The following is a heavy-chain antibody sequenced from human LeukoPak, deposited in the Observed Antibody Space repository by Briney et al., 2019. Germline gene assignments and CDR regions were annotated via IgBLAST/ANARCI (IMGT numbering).Heavy chain of an antibody. CDR1: GYTFTSYG. CDR3: SKVGVGDDNSGYYYQNWFDP. CDR2: ISGYNGHT. Sequence: ASVKVSCKASGYTFTSYGISWVRQAPGRGLEWMGWISGYNGHTKYTHKFQGRVTMTTDTSTSTAYMELRSLRSDDTAVYYCSKVGVGDDNSGYYYQNWFDPWGQGTLVSVSS. J-gene: IGHJ5*02. D-gene: IGHD3-22*01. V-gene: IGHV1-18*01.